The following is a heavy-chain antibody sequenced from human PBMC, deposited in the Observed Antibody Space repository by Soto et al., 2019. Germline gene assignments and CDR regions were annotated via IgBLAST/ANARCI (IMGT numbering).Heavy chain of an antibody. CDR2: IYTSGST. V-gene: IGHV4-4*07. Sequence: QVQLQESGPGLVKPSETLSLTCTVSGASIGNYYWTWIRQSAGKGLEWIGLIYTSGSTNYNPTLKSRTTMSVDTSKKQFSLKLTSVTAADTAVYYCATQTTYSSSWYDCWGQGTLVTVSS. CDR3: ATQTTYSSSWYDC. CDR1: GASIGNYY. J-gene: IGHJ5*01. D-gene: IGHD6-13*01.